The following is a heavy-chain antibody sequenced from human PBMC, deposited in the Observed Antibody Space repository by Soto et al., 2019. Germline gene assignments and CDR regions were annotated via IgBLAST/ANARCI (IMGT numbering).Heavy chain of an antibody. V-gene: IGHV3-15*01. CDR3: TTLSYRWEPLY. D-gene: IGHD1-26*01. Sequence: GGSLRLSCASSGFTFSNAWMSWVRQAPGKGLEWVGRIKSKTDGGTTDYAAPVKGRFTISRDDSKNTLYLQMNSLKTEDTAVYYCTTLSYRWEPLYWGQGTLVTVSS. J-gene: IGHJ4*02. CDR2: IKSKTDGGTT. CDR1: GFTFSNAW.